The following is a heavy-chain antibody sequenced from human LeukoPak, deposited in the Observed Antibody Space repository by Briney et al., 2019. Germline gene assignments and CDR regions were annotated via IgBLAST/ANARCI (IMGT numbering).Heavy chain of an antibody. J-gene: IGHJ3*02. CDR2: IKQDGSEK. CDR1: GFTFRNYW. D-gene: IGHD2-15*01. V-gene: IGHV3-7*01. CDR3: ARQDYDI. Sequence: GGSLRLSCAASGFTFRNYWMSLVRQAPGKGLEWVANIKQDGSEKYYVDSVKGRFTISRDNAKNALYLQLNSLRAEDTAGYYWARQDYDIWGQGTMVTVSS.